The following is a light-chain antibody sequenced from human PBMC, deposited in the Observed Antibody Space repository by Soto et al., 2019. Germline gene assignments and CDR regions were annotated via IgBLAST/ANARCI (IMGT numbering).Light chain of an antibody. CDR3: QQYDSSPRT. V-gene: IGKV3-20*01. CDR1: QSVSSYS. CDR2: GTS. Sequence: VFTQSPGTLSLSPGERATLSCRASQSVSSYSLAWYQQKPGQAPRLVMYGTSNRATGIPDRFSGSGSGTDFTLTISRLEPEDFAVYYCQQYDSSPRTFGQGTKVDTK. J-gene: IGKJ1*01.